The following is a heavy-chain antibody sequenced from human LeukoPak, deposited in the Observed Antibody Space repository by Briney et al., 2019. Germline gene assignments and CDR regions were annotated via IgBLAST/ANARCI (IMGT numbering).Heavy chain of an antibody. D-gene: IGHD2-15*01. J-gene: IGHJ5*02. V-gene: IGHV4-38-2*02. Sequence: SETLSLTCTVSGDSISSGNYWGWIRQPPGKGLEWIGSIFHTGSTYYNLSLKSRVTISVDTSKNQFSLRLSSVTAADTAVYYCARYCSGGSCYSPWSQGTLVTVSS. CDR3: ARYCSGGSCYSP. CDR1: GDSISSGNY. CDR2: IFHTGST.